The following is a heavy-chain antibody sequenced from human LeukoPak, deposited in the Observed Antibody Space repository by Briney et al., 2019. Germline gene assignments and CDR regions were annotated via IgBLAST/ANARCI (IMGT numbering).Heavy chain of an antibody. D-gene: IGHD6-13*01. CDR2: ISGSGGST. V-gene: IGHV3-23*01. CDR1: GFSLSSYA. CDR3: AKSGPGYSSSWYMSY. J-gene: IGHJ4*02. Sequence: GGSLGLSCAASGFSLSSYAMSWVRQAPGKGLEWVSAISGSGGSTYYADSVKGRFTISRGNSKNTLYLQMNSLRAEDTAVYYCAKSGPGYSSSWYMSYWGQGTPVTVSS.